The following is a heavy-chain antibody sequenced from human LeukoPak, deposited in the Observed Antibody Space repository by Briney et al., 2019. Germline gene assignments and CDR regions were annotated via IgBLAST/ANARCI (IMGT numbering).Heavy chain of an antibody. CDR2: INPNSGGT. Sequence: ASVKVSCKASGYTFTGYYLHWVRQAPGQGLEWMGWINPNSGGTNYAQKFQGRVTMTRDTSISTAYMELSRLRSDDTAVYYCARDVECSSERFNYWGQGTLVTVSS. D-gene: IGHD6-6*01. J-gene: IGHJ4*02. CDR1: GYTFTGYY. CDR3: ARDVECSSERFNY. V-gene: IGHV1-2*02.